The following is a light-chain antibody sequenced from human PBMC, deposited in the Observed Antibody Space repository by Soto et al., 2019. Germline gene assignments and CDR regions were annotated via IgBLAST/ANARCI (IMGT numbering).Light chain of an antibody. J-gene: IGKJ2*01. CDR2: DAS. Sequence: EIVLTQSPATLSLSPGERATLSCRASQSVSSYLAWYQQKPGQAHRLLIYDASNRATGSPARFSGSGSGTDFTLTISSLEPEDFEVYYCQQRSNWTPMYTFGQGTKLEIK. CDR1: QSVSSY. CDR3: QQRSNWTPMYT. V-gene: IGKV3-11*01.